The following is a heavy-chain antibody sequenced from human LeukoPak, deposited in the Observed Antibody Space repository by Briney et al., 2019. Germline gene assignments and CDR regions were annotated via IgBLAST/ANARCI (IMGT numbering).Heavy chain of an antibody. D-gene: IGHD3-3*01. J-gene: IGHJ4*02. CDR2: INPSSGGT. CDR1: GYTFTGYY. Sequence: GASVKVSCKASGYTFTGYYMHWVRQAPGQGLEWMGWINPSSGGTNYAQKFQGRVTMTRDTSISTAYMELSRLRSDDTAVYYCARDPWYYDFWSGYYTGGYYFDYWGQGTLVTVSS. V-gene: IGHV1-2*02. CDR3: ARDPWYYDFWSGYYTGGYYFDY.